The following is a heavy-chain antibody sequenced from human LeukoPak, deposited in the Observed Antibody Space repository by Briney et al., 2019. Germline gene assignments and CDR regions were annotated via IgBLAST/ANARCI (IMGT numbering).Heavy chain of an antibody. CDR1: GYTFTGYP. D-gene: IGHD3-10*01. V-gene: IGHV1-2*02. CDR2: IDPDSGDT. J-gene: IGHJ4*02. Sequence: ASVKVSCKASGYTFTGYPLHWVRQAPGQGLEWMGWIDPDSGDTNYAQKFQGRVTMTRDTSISTAYMELSRLRSDDTAVYYCAKDEMDYYGSGSYYYDYWGQGTLVTVSS. CDR3: AKDEMDYYGSGSYYYDY.